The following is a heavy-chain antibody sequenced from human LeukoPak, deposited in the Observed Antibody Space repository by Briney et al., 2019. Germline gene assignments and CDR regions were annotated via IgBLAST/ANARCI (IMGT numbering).Heavy chain of an antibody. V-gene: IGHV4-59*01. CDR2: IYYSGST. CDR3: ARGVVTYRGFDY. D-gene: IGHD3-22*01. Sequence: SETLSLTCTVSGGSISSYYWSWIRQPPGKGLEWIGYIYYSGSTNYNPSLKSRVTISVDTSKNRFSLKLSSVTAADTAVYYCARGVVTYRGFDYWGQGTPVTVSS. J-gene: IGHJ4*02. CDR1: GGSISSYY.